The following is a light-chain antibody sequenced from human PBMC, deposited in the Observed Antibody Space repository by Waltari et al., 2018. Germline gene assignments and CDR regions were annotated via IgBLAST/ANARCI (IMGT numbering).Light chain of an antibody. CDR3: QRRGHWPPGAT. CDR2: DAS. V-gene: IGKV3-11*01. J-gene: IGKJ3*01. CDR1: QSASRY. Sequence: DIVLTQSPATLSLSPGERATLPCRASQSASRYLAWYQQKPGQAPRLLIYDASNRATGIPARFSGSGSGTDFTLTISSLEPEDFAVYYCQRRGHWPPGATFGPGTRVDIK.